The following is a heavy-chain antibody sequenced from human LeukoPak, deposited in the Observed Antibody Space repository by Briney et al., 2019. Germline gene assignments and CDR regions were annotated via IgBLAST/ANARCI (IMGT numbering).Heavy chain of an antibody. D-gene: IGHD3-10*01. V-gene: IGHV1-18*01. CDR2: VSAYNGNT. CDR1: RFTFISYG. Sequence: ASVKVSCKAFRFTFISYGISWVRQAPGQGLEWMGWVSAYNGNTNYARHLQDRVTMTTDTSTSTAYLELRSLRSDDTAVYYCARERGMVREVPSRPDYWGQGTLVTVSS. CDR3: ARERGMVREVPSRPDY. J-gene: IGHJ4*02.